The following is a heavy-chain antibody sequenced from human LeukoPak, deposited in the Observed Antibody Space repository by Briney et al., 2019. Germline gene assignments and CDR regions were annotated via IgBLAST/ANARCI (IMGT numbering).Heavy chain of an antibody. J-gene: IGHJ5*02. Sequence: ASVKVSCKASGYTFTSYYMHWVRQAPGQGLEWMGIINPSGGSTSYAQKFQGRVTMTRDTSTSTVYMELSSLRSEDTAVYYCAAAAGPRGWFDPWGQGTLVTVSS. CDR1: GYTFTSYY. V-gene: IGHV1-46*01. D-gene: IGHD6-13*01. CDR2: INPSGGST. CDR3: AAAAGPRGWFDP.